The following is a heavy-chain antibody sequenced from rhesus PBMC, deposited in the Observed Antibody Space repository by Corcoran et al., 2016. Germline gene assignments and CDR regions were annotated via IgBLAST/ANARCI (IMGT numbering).Heavy chain of an antibody. CDR1: GGSISGGHD. J-gene: IGHJ4*01. CDR3: ARGYYDIRRDY. CDR2: IYGSIGST. Sequence: QVQLQESGPGVVKPSETLSLTCAVSGGSISGGHDWSGTRQPPGKGTEWIGYIYGSIGSTNYNPTLHSRVTISKHASKINFSLRTSSLTAADTAVYYCARGYYDIRRDYWGQGVLVIVSS. D-gene: IGHD3-28*01. V-gene: IGHV4-76*01.